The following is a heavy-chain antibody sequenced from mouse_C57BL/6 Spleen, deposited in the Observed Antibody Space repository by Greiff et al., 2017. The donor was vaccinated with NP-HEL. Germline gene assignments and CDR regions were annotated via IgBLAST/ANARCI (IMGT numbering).Heavy chain of an antibody. Sequence: EVQLVESGPGLVKPSQSLSLTCSVTGYSITSGYYWNWIRQFPGNKLEWMGYISYDGSNNYNQSLKNRISITRDTSKNQFFLKLNSVTTEDTATYYCARGGVYYGNLYYAMDYWGQGTSVTVSS. D-gene: IGHD2-1*01. V-gene: IGHV3-6*01. CDR1: GYSITSGYY. CDR3: ARGGVYYGNLYYAMDY. CDR2: ISYDGSN. J-gene: IGHJ4*01.